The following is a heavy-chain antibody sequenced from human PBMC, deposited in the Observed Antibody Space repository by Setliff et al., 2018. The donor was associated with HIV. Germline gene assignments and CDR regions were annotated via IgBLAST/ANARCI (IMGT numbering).Heavy chain of an antibody. CDR2: MNTDGSST. CDR1: GFTFSSYW. Sequence: HPGGSLRLSCAASGFTFSSYWMHWVRQAPGKGLVWVFGMNTDGSSTRYADSVKVRFTISRDNAKNMLYLQMNSMSADDTAVYYCVRGSGYYYFDNWGQGALVTVS. V-gene: IGHV3-74*01. J-gene: IGHJ4*02. D-gene: IGHD3-22*01. CDR3: VRGSGYYYFDN.